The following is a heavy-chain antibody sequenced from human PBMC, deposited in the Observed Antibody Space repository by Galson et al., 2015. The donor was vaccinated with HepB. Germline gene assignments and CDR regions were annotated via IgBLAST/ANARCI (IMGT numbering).Heavy chain of an antibody. Sequence: SLRLSCAAPGFTFGNYAMNWVRQAPGKGPEWVSGISGDGRSTSYVDSVKGRFIISRDNSKSTLYLQMNSLGAEDTAIYYCAKTAGRTIVVVVIDYFDYWGQGAPVTVSS. D-gene: IGHD2-2*01. J-gene: IGHJ4*02. CDR2: ISGDGRST. CDR3: AKTAGRTIVVVVIDYFDY. V-gene: IGHV3-23*01. CDR1: GFTFGNYA.